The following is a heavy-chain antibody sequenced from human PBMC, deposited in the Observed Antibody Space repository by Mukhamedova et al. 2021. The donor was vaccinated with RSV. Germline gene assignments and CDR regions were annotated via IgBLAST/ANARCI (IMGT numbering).Heavy chain of an antibody. Sequence: SWIGWVRQMPGKGLEWMGIIYPGDSDARYSPSFQGQVTIPVDKSISTAYLQWSSLKASDTAMYYCVRQRGGDIGCFDYWGQGTL. CDR1: SW. D-gene: IGHD3-10*01. CDR3: VRQRGGDIGCFDY. V-gene: IGHV5-51*01. J-gene: IGHJ4*02. CDR2: IYPGDSDA.